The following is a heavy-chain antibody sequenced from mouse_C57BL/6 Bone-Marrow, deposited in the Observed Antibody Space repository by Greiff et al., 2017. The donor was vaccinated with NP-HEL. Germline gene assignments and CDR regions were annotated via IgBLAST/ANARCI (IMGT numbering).Heavy chain of an antibody. CDR1: GYTFTEYT. D-gene: IGHD2-4*01. CDR3: ARHGGLRRRLYYAMDY. V-gene: IGHV1-62-2*01. Sequence: QVQLQQSGAELARPGASVKLSCKASGYTFTEYTIHWVKQRSGQGLEWIGWFYPGSGSIKYNEKFKDKATLTADKSSSTVYMELSRLTSEDSAVYFCARHGGLRRRLYYAMDYWGQGTSVTVSS. J-gene: IGHJ4*01. CDR2: FYPGSGSI.